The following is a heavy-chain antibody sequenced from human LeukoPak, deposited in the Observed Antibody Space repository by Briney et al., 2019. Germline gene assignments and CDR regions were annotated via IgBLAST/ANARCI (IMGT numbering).Heavy chain of an antibody. Sequence: PGGSLRLSCAASGFTFSSYAMSWVRQAPGKGLEWVSAISGSGGSTYYADSVKGRFTISRDNSKNTLYLQMNSLRAEDTAVYYCAKRMQGSGGYYNTFDYWGQGTLVTVSS. CDR1: GFTFSSYA. J-gene: IGHJ4*02. CDR2: ISGSGGST. CDR3: AKRMQGSGGYYNTFDY. V-gene: IGHV3-23*01. D-gene: IGHD3-10*01.